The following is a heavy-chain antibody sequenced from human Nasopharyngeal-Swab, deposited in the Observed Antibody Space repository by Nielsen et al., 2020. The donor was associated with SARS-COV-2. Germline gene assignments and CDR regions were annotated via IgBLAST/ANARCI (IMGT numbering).Heavy chain of an antibody. Sequence: ASVKASCKASGYTFTTYALNWVRQAPGQGLEWMEWINTNTGNPTYAQGFTGRFVFSLDTSVSTAYLQISGLKSEDTAVYRCAREGDASVPGTLFDYWGQGTQVTVCS. CDR1: GYTFTTYA. V-gene: IGHV7-4-1*02. CDR2: INTNTGNP. CDR3: AREGDASVPGTLFDY. D-gene: IGHD6-19*01. J-gene: IGHJ4*02.